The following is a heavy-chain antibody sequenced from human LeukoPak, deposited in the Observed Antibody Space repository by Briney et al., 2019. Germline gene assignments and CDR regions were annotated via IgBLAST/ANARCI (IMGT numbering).Heavy chain of an antibody. CDR2: ISYDGSNK. CDR3: ARGQTYYYDSSGYYGKYYFDY. CDR1: GFTFSSYA. Sequence: GGSLRLSCAASGFTFSSYAMHWVRQAPGKGLEWVAVISYDGSNKYYADSVKGRFTISRDNSKNTLYLQMNSLRAEDTAVYYCARGQTYYYDSSGYYGKYYFDYWGQGTLVTVSS. V-gene: IGHV3-30*01. J-gene: IGHJ4*02. D-gene: IGHD3-22*01.